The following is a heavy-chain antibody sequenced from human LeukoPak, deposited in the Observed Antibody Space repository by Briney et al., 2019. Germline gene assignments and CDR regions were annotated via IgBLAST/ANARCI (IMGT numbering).Heavy chain of an antibody. CDR1: GYTFSSYS. Sequence: GGSLRLSCVASGYTFSSYSMNWIRQAPGKGLEWVSSITGDSTYIYYADSVKGRFTVSRDNAKNSLYLHINSLRAEDTAVYYCARVQGSPYWGQGTLVTVSS. J-gene: IGHJ4*02. V-gene: IGHV3-21*01. CDR3: ARVQGSPY. CDR2: ITGDSTYI.